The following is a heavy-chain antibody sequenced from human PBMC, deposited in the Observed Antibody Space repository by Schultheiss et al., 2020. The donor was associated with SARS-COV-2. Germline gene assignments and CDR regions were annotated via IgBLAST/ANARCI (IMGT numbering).Heavy chain of an antibody. J-gene: IGHJ6*02. CDR1: GYTLTELS. CDR3: ARDPVAAAGFYYYGMDV. Sequence: ASVKVSCKVSGYTLTELSMHWVRQAPGKGLEWMGGFDPGDGETIYAQKLQGRVTMTTDTSTSTAYMELRSLRSDDTAVYYCARDPVAAAGFYYYGMDVWGQGTTVTVSS. V-gene: IGHV1-24*01. D-gene: IGHD6-13*01. CDR2: FDPGDGET.